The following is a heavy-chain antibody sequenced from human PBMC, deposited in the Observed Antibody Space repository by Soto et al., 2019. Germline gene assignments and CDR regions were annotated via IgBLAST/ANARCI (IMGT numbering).Heavy chain of an antibody. CDR2: ITNDGNNE. Sequence: QMNLVESGGGVVQPGRSLRLSCAASGFVFSDYGMHWVRQAPGKGLEWVALITNDGNNEYYRESVKGRFSISRGRSTNTVDLLMNSLRVDDTAVYYCARTGDGHHDFLDYWGQGALVSVSS. J-gene: IGHJ4*02. CDR3: ARTGDGHHDFLDY. D-gene: IGHD1-1*01. CDR1: GFVFSDYG. V-gene: IGHV3-33*08.